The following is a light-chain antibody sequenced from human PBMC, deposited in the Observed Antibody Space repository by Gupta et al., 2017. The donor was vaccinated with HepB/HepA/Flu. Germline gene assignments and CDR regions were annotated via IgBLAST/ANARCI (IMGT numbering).Light chain of an antibody. CDR2: CAS. V-gene: IGKV3-20*01. J-gene: IGKJ1*01. Sequence: EIVLTQSPGTLSLSPGERATLSCRTSQSISSSFLAWYQQKVGQAPRLLIYCASNRATGIPARFFGSRSGTAFTLPISSREPDDFAVFYCQQCVCSPRLTFGQGTKVEIK. CDR3: QQCVCSPRLT. CDR1: QSISSSF.